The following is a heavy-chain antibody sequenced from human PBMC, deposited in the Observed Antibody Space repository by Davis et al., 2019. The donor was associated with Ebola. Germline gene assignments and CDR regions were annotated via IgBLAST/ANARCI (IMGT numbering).Heavy chain of an antibody. CDR3: ARGGYGSSVPDY. CDR2: IKPDGSDQ. J-gene: IGHJ4*02. Sequence: GESLKISCAASGFTFSTYWMTWVRQAPGKGLEWVANIKPDGSDQHYVDSVKGRFTLSRDNAKNSLLLQMNSLRAEDTAVYYCARGGYGSSVPDYWGQGTLVTVSS. D-gene: IGHD3-10*01. V-gene: IGHV3-7*03. CDR1: GFTFSTYW.